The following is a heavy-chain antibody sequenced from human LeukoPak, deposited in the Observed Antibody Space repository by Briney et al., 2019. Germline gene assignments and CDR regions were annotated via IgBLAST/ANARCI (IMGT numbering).Heavy chain of an antibody. CDR2: IYYSGST. D-gene: IGHD2-21*02. Sequence: MPSETLSLTCTVSGGSISSYYWSWIRQPPGKGLEWIGYIYYSGSTNYNPSLKSRVTISVDTSKNQFSLKLSSVTAADTAVYYCASTCGGDCYSLDCWGQGTLVTVSS. J-gene: IGHJ4*02. V-gene: IGHV4-59*08. CDR3: ASTCGGDCYSLDC. CDR1: GGSISSYY.